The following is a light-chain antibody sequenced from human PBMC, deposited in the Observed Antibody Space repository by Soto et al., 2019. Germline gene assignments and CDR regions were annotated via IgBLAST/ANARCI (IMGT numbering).Light chain of an antibody. Sequence: QSALTQPASVSGSPGQSITISCTGIRSDVGSYNLVSWYQQHPGKAPKVMIYEGSQRPSGVSNRFSGSRPGNTASLTISGLQAEDEADYYCSSYAGSSTHVVFGGGTKPTVL. J-gene: IGLJ2*01. CDR3: SSYAGSSTHVV. V-gene: IGLV2-23*01. CDR2: EGS. CDR1: RSDVGSYNL.